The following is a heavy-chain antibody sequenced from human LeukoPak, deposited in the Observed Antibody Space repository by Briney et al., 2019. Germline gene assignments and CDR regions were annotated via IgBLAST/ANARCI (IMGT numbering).Heavy chain of an antibody. J-gene: IGHJ5*02. D-gene: IGHD3-16*01. Sequence: SETLSLTCSVYGGSFSGHYWSWIRQPPGKGLEWIGEINHSGNTNYNPSLKSRVAISIDTSKNQFSLKLRSVTAADTAVYCCTRGPLWVKERLFDPWGQGTLVTVSS. V-gene: IGHV4-34*01. CDR2: INHSGNT. CDR3: TRGPLWVKERLFDP. CDR1: GGSFSGHY.